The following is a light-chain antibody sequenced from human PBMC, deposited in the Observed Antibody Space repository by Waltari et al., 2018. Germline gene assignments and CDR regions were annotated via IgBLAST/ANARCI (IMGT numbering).Light chain of an antibody. CDR2: GAS. CDR1: QSVSRA. Sequence: SCRASQSVSRALAWYQQKPGQAPWLLISGASNRATGIPDRFSGSGSGTDFSLTISSLEPEDFAVYYCQHYVRLPATFGQGTKVEIK. J-gene: IGKJ1*01. CDR3: QHYVRLPAT. V-gene: IGKV3-20*01.